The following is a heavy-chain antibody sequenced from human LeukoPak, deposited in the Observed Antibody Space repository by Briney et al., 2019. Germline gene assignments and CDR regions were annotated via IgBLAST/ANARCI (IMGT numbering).Heavy chain of an antibody. CDR2: IRSKAYGGTT. V-gene: IGHV3-49*04. CDR1: GFTFGDYA. Sequence: GRSLRLSCTASGFTFGDYAMSWVRQAPGKGLEWVGFIRSKAYGGTTEYAASVKGRFTISRDDSKSIAYLQMNSLKTEDTAVYYCTREEVQLWPPGDYWGQGTLVTVSS. CDR3: TREEVQLWPPGDY. J-gene: IGHJ4*02. D-gene: IGHD5-18*01.